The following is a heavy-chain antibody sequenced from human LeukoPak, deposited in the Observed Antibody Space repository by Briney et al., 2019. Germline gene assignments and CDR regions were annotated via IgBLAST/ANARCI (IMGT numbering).Heavy chain of an antibody. CDR3: ARSGYSGYEGDY. CDR1: GYTSANSW. CDR2: IYPADSDT. D-gene: IGHD5-12*01. Sequence: GESLNISCRGFGYTSANSWIGWVRQMPGQGLEWMGIIYPADSDTRYSPSFQGQVTISADKSISTAYLQWNSLKASDTAMYYCARSGYSGYEGDYWGQGTLVTVSS. V-gene: IGHV5-51*01. J-gene: IGHJ4*02.